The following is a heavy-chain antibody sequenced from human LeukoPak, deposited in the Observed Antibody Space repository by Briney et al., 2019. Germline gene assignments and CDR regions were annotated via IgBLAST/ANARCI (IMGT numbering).Heavy chain of an antibody. CDR1: GFIFGSYS. V-gene: IGHV3-48*01. D-gene: IGHD3-16*01. CDR3: ARGPYDSG. J-gene: IGHJ4*02. CDR2: ISSSSSTI. Sequence: GGSLRLSCAASGFIFGSYSMNWVRQAPGKGLEWVSYISSSSSTIHYAESVKGRFTISRDNAKNSLYLQMNSLRAEDTAVYYCARGPYDSGWGQGTLVTVSS.